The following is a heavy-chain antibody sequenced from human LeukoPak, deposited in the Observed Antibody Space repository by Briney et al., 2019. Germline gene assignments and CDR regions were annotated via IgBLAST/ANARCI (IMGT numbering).Heavy chain of an antibody. CDR2: IYPGDSDT. V-gene: IGHV5-51*01. J-gene: IGHJ4*02. CDR3: ARRFPGTAGAGPFDY. CDR1: GYSFTSYW. D-gene: IGHD6-13*01. Sequence: VESLKISCKGSGYSFTSYWIGWVRQMPGKGLEWMGIIYPGDSDTRYSPSFQGQVTISADKSISTAYLQWSSLRASDTAIYYCARRFPGTAGAGPFDYWGQGTLVTVSS.